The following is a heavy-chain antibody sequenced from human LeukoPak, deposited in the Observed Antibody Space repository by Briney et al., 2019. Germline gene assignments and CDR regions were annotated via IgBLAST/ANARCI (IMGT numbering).Heavy chain of an antibody. CDR3: QGVLRYFDWFNDAFDI. D-gene: IGHD3-9*01. CDR1: GGSISSSCYY. J-gene: IGHJ3*02. Sequence: SETLSLTCTVSGGSISSSCYYWGWIRQPPGKGLEWIGSIYYSGSTYYNPSLKSRVTISVDTSKNQFSLKLSSVTAADTAVYYCQGVLRYFDWFNDAFDIWGQGTMVTVSS. V-gene: IGHV4-39*07. CDR2: IYYSGST.